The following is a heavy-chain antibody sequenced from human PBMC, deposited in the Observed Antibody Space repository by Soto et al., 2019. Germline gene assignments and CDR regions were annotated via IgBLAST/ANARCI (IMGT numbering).Heavy chain of an antibody. CDR2: ISGSGGST. V-gene: IGHV3-23*01. CDR1: GFTFSSYA. Sequence: GGSLRLSCAASGFTFSSYAMSWVRQAPGKGLEWVSAISGSGGSTYYADSVKGRFTISRDNSKNTLYLQMNSLRAEDTAVYYCAKVHYGGNSRVGGDLDYWGQGTLVTVSS. J-gene: IGHJ4*02. CDR3: AKVHYGGNSRVGGDLDY. D-gene: IGHD4-17*01.